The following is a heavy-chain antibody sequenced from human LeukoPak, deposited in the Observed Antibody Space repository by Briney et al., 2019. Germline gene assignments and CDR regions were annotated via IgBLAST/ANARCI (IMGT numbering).Heavy chain of an antibody. CDR3: GKNRYSGSLSPFDI. CDR1: GFTFSSYW. J-gene: IGHJ3*02. Sequence: GGSLRLSCAASGFTFSSYWMSWVRQAPGKGLEWVSAISGGGGNTYYADSVKGRFTISRDNSKNTLYLQMNSLRAEDTAVYYCGKNRYSGSLSPFDIWGQGTMVTVSS. D-gene: IGHD1-26*01. V-gene: IGHV3-23*01. CDR2: ISGGGGNT.